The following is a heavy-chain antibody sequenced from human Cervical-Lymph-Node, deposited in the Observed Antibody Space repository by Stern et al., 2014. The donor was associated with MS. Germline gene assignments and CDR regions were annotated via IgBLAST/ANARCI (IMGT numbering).Heavy chain of an antibody. J-gene: IGHJ3*01. V-gene: IGHV1-45*02. D-gene: IGHD3-16*01. CDR2: NLPYNGIT. CDR1: GYTFTNRD. CDR3: VRSSLDVDQHSFAV. Sequence: QVQLVQSGAEVKKTGSSVKVSCRATGYTFTNRDLHGGRQAPGQAPDWKGWNLPYNGITDHAQKFPGRRTNTRAPSIDPIYMELRSLRSEDTAMYYCVRSSLDVDQHSFAVWGQGTMVTVSS.